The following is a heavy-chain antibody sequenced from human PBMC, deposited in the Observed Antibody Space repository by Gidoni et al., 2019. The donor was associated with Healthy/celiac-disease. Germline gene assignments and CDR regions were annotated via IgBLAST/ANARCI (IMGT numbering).Heavy chain of an antibody. Sequence: EVQLVQSGAEVKKPGASPRISCKGSGYSFTSYCISWVRQMPGKGLEWMGRIDPSDSYTNYSPSCQGHGTISADKSISTAYLQWISLKASDTAMYYCARQGERAGDAFDIWGQGTMVTVSS. D-gene: IGHD3-16*01. CDR1: GYSFTSYC. J-gene: IGHJ3*02. CDR3: ARQGERAGDAFDI. CDR2: IDPSDSYT. V-gene: IGHV5-10-1*03.